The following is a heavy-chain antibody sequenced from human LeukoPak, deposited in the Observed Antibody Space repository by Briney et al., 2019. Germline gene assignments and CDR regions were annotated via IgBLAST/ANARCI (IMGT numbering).Heavy chain of an antibody. Sequence: GGSLRLSCAASGFTLSSYSMNWVRQAPGKGLEWVSYIRSSSSTIYYADSVKGRFTISRDNAKNSLYLQMNSLRAEDTAIYYCATPRAVAGDYWGQRTLVTVSS. D-gene: IGHD6-19*01. J-gene: IGHJ4*02. CDR2: IRSSSSTI. CDR3: ATPRAVAGDY. CDR1: GFTLSSYS. V-gene: IGHV3-48*01.